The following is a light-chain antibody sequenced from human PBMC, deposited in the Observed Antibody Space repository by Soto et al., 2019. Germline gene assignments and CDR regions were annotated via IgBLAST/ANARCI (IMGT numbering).Light chain of an antibody. CDR1: QTVSRN. J-gene: IGKJ5*01. CDR3: QQYNNWPS. V-gene: IGKV3-15*01. CDR2: DIS. Sequence: EVVMTHSPATLSVSLWERATLSCRASQTVSRNLAWYQQRPGQAPRLLIYDISNRATGVPARFSGSGSETEFTLTIRSLQSEDFAVYFCQQYNNWPSFGQGTRLEIK.